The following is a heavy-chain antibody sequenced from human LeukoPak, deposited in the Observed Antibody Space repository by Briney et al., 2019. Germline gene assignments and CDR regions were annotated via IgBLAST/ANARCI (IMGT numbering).Heavy chain of an antibody. CDR2: ISYDGSNK. CDR1: GFTFSSCG. CDR3: AKGLIAARLTPFDY. V-gene: IGHV3-30*18. Sequence: GRSLRLSCAASGFTFSSCGMHWVRQAPGKGLEWVAVISYDGSNKYYADSVKGRFTISRDNSKNTLYLQMNSLRAEDTAVYYCAKGLIAARLTPFDYWGQGALVTVSS. J-gene: IGHJ4*02. D-gene: IGHD6-6*01.